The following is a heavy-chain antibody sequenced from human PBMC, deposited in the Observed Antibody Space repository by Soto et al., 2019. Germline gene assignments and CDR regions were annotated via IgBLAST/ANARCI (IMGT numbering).Heavy chain of an antibody. CDR2: INAGNGNT. V-gene: IGHV1-3*01. Sequence: GASVKVSCKASGYTFTSYAMHWVRQAPGQRLEWMGWINAGNGNTKYSQKFQGRVTITRDTSASTAYMELSSLRSEDTAVYYCARNIPVIRFLEWPLYYYGMDVWGQGTTVTVSS. CDR3: ARNIPVIRFLEWPLYYYGMDV. J-gene: IGHJ6*02. D-gene: IGHD3-3*01. CDR1: GYTFTSYA.